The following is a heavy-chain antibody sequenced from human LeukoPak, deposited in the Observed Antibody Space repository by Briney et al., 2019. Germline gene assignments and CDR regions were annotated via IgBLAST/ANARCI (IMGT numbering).Heavy chain of an antibody. J-gene: IGHJ4*02. CDR2: ISGSDSHT. CDR1: GFTFSDYC. Sequence: GGSLRLSCAASGFTFSDYCMSWIRQALGKGLEWVSYISGSDSHTTYADSVRGRFTISRDNAKNSLSLQVNSLRADDTAVYYCAIVGSAVAAGTPDYWGQGTLVTVSS. CDR3: AIVGSAVAAGTPDY. D-gene: IGHD6-13*01. V-gene: IGHV3-11*06.